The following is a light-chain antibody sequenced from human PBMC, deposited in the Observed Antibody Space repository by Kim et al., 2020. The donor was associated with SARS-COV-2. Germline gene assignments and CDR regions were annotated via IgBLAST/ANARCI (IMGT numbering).Light chain of an antibody. CDR3: AAWDDSLSGRV. CDR1: SSNIGSNY. Sequence: GQRVTISCSGSSSNIGSNYVYWYQQLPGPAPKLLIYKNNQRPSGVPDRFSGSKSGTSASLAISGLRSEDEADYYCAAWDDSLSGRVFGGGTQLTVL. CDR2: KNN. V-gene: IGLV1-47*01. J-gene: IGLJ2*01.